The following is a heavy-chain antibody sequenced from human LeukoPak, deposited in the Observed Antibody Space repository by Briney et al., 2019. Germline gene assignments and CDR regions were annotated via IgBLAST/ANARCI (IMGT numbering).Heavy chain of an antibody. CDR3: TDVVAA. CDR1: GFSVGSNY. V-gene: IGHV3-53*05. D-gene: IGHD5-12*01. CDR2: IYTDGST. Sequence: GGFLRLSCAASGFSVGSNYVTWVRQPPGKGLEWVSVIYTDGSTYYADSVKGRFTISIDTSKNTLYLQMNSLRVDDTAMYYCTDVVAAWGQGTLVTVSS. J-gene: IGHJ5*02.